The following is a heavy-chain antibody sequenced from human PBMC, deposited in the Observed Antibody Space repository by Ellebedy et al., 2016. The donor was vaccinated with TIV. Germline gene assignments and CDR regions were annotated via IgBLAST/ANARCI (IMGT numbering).Heavy chain of an antibody. V-gene: IGHV1-46*01. CDR2: INPNYGST. CDR3: ARLGYDSSGTTT. Sequence: AASVKVSCKFSGNTFSMYFMHWARPAPGQGLEWMGIINPNYGSTTYAQKFQGRVTMTRDTSTSTVYMELSSLRSEDTAVYYCARLGYDSSGTTTWGQGTLVSVSS. J-gene: IGHJ4*02. D-gene: IGHD3-22*01. CDR1: GNTFSMYF.